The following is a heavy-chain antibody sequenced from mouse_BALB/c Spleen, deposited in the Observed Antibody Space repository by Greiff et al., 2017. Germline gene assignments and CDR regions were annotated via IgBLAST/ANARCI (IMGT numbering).Heavy chain of an antibody. V-gene: IGHV3-6*02. J-gene: IGHJ3*01. CDR1: GYSITSGYY. Sequence: EVQLQQSGPGLVKPSQSLSLTCSVTGYSITSGYYWNWIRQFPGNKLEWMGYISYDGSNNYNPSLKNRISITRDTSKNQFFLKLNSVTTEDTATYYCARDPYLAYWGQGTLVTVSA. CDR3: ARDPYLAY. CDR2: ISYDGSN. D-gene: IGHD2-10*01.